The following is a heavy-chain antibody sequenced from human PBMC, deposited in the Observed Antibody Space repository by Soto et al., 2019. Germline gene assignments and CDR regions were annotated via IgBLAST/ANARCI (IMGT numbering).Heavy chain of an antibody. V-gene: IGHV3-48*01. Sequence: GSLRLSCAASGFIVSSYSMNWVRQAPGKGLEWVSFIKGGSETIYYADSVKGRFTISRDNAENSLYLQLNSLRAEDTAVYYCAMFSLVSARGDAFYFWGQGTMVTVSS. D-gene: IGHD6-6*01. CDR2: IKGGSETI. J-gene: IGHJ3*01. CDR1: GFIVSSYS. CDR3: AMFSLVSARGDAFYF.